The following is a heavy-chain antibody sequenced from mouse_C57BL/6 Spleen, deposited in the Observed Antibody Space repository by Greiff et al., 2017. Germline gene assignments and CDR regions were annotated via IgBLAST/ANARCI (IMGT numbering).Heavy chain of an antibody. Sequence: VQLKESGGGLVQPKGSLKLSCAASGFTFNTYAMHWVRQAPGKGLEWVARIRSKSSNYATYYADSVKDRFTISRDDSQSMLYLQMNNLKTEDTAMYYCVRDDGRWLLRDYAMDYWGQGTSVTVSS. V-gene: IGHV10-3*01. CDR1: GFTFNTYA. D-gene: IGHD2-3*01. J-gene: IGHJ4*01. CDR2: IRSKSSNYAT. CDR3: VRDDGRWLLRDYAMDY.